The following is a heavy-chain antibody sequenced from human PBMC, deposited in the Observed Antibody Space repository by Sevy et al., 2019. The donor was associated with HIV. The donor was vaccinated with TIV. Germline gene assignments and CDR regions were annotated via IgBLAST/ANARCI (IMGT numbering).Heavy chain of an antibody. CDR3: PKGDSWKDAKDY. V-gene: IGHV3-23*01. D-gene: IGHD1-20*01. Sequence: GGSLRLSCAASGFTFSSYAMSWVRQAPGKGLEWVSAISGSGGSTYYADSVKGRFTISRDNSKNTLYLQMNSLSAEDTAVYDCPKGDSWKDAKDYWGQGTLVTVSS. J-gene: IGHJ4*02. CDR2: ISGSGGST. CDR1: GFTFSSYA.